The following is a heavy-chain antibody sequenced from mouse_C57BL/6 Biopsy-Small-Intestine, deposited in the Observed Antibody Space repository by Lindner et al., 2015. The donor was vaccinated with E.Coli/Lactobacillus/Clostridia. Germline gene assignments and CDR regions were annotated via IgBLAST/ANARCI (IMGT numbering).Heavy chain of an antibody. CDR3: ARGYYGIFDY. V-gene: IGHV1-82*01. J-gene: IGHJ2*01. CDR2: IYPADGDT. D-gene: IGHD2-1*01. Sequence: VQLQESGPELVEPGASVKISCKASGYAFSSSWMNWVKQRPGKGLEWIGRIYPADGDTTYNGKFKGKATLTADKSSNTAYMQLSSLTSEDSAVYFCARGYYGIFDYWGQGTTLTVSS. CDR1: GYAFSSSW.